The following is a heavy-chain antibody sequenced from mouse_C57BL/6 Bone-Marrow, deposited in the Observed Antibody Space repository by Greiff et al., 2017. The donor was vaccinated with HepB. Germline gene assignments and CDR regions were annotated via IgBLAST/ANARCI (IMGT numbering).Heavy chain of an antibody. CDR1: GFTFSDYY. D-gene: IGHD1-1*01. CDR2: INYDGSST. J-gene: IGHJ1*03. CDR3: ARDITTDWYFDV. V-gene: IGHV5-16*01. Sequence: EVQVVESEGGLVQPGRSMKLSCTASGFTFSDYYMAWVRQVPEKGLEWVANINYDGSSTYYLDSLKSRFIISRDNAKNILYLQMSSLKSEDTATYYCARDITTDWYFDVWGTGTTVTVSS.